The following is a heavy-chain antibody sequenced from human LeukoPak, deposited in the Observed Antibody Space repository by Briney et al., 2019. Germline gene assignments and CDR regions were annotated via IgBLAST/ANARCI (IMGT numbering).Heavy chain of an antibody. V-gene: IGHV4-38-2*01. CDR2: IYHSGST. Sequence: SETLSLTCAVSGYSISSGYYWGWIRQPPGKGLEWIGSIYHSGSTYYNPSLKSRVTISVDTSKNQFSLKLSSVTAADTAVYYCASTGTTALFDYWGQGTLVTVPS. CDR1: GYSISSGYY. J-gene: IGHJ4*02. D-gene: IGHD1-7*01. CDR3: ASTGTTALFDY.